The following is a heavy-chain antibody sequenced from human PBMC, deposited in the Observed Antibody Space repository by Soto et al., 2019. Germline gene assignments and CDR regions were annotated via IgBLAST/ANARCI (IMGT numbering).Heavy chain of an antibody. CDR1: VFTFSNYY. V-gene: IGHV3-21*01. CDR2: IRSGRDT. CDR3: AREETAWPLAYGLDV. Sequence: GSLRLSCAVSVFTFSNYYIHWVRQAPGKGLEWVSSIRSGRDTFYADSVKGRFSISRDDATSSVSLQMNSLRGEDTAVYFCAREETAWPLAYGLDVWGQGTTVTVSS. J-gene: IGHJ6*02. D-gene: IGHD2-21*02.